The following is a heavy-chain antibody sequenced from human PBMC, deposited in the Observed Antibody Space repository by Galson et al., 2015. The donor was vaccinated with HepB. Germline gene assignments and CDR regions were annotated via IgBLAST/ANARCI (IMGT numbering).Heavy chain of an antibody. V-gene: IGHV1-69*13. CDR1: GGTFSSYA. Sequence: SVKVSCKASGGTFSSYAISWVRQAPGQGLEWMGGIIPIFGTANYAQKFQGRVTITADESTSTAYMELSSLRSEDTAVYYCAREGRSSGYDSGAFDYWGQGTLVTVSS. CDR3: AREGRSSGYDSGAFDY. CDR2: IIPIFGTA. J-gene: IGHJ4*02. D-gene: IGHD5-12*01.